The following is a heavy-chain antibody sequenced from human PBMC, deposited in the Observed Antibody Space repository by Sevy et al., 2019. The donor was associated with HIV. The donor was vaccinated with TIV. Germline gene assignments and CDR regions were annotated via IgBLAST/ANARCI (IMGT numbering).Heavy chain of an antibody. CDR2: LNPNRGGT. V-gene: IGHV1-2*02. CDR1: GYTFTGYY. D-gene: IGHD3-22*01. J-gene: IGHJ6*02. Sequence: ASVKVSCKASGYTFTGYYMHWVRQAPGQGLEWMGWLNPNRGGTNYAQKFQGRVTMTRDTSISTAYMELSRLRSDDTAVYYCARDEGGIVVVRHPYGMDVWGQGTTVTVSS. CDR3: ARDEGGIVVVRHPYGMDV.